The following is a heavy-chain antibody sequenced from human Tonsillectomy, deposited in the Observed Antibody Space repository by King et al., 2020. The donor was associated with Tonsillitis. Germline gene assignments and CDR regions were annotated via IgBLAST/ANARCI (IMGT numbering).Heavy chain of an antibody. CDR2: IRSKANSYAT. CDR1: GFTFSGSA. CDR3: TLTRKGYCSGGSCHLASL. D-gene: IGHD2-15*01. Sequence: EVQLVESGGGLVQPGGSLKLSCAASGFTFSGSAMHWVRQASGKGLEWVGRIRSKANSYATAYAASVKGRFTISRDDSKNTAYLQMNSLKTEDTAVYYCTLTRKGYCSGGSCHLASLWGQGTLVTVSS. V-gene: IGHV3-73*02. J-gene: IGHJ4*02.